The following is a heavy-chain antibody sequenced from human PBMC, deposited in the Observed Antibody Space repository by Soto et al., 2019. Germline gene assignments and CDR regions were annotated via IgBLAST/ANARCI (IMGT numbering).Heavy chain of an antibody. CDR3: ARHRYGDHDDAFDI. D-gene: IGHD4-17*01. V-gene: IGHV4-59*08. J-gene: IGHJ3*02. CDR1: GGSISTYY. Sequence: QVQLQESGPGLVKPSETLSLTCTVSGGSISTYYWSWIRQPPGKGLEWIGYIYYSGRTNYNPSLKRRDTISVDTSKNQFSRKLSSVTAADTAVYYCARHRYGDHDDAFDIWGQGTMVTVSS. CDR2: IYYSGRT.